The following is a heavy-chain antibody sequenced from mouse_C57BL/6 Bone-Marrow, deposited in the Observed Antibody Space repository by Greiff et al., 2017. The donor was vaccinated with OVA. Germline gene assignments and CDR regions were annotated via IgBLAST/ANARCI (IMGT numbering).Heavy chain of an antibody. J-gene: IGHJ1*03. Sequence: QVQLQQPGTELVKPGASVKLSCKASGYTFTSYWMHWVKQRPGQGLEWIGNINPSNGGTNYNEKLKSKATLTVDKSSSTAYMQLSSLTSEDSAVYYCARDPFYYYGSSWGYFDVWGTGTTVTVSS. CDR1: GYTFTSYW. CDR2: INPSNGGT. V-gene: IGHV1-53*01. CDR3: ARDPFYYYGSSWGYFDV. D-gene: IGHD1-1*01.